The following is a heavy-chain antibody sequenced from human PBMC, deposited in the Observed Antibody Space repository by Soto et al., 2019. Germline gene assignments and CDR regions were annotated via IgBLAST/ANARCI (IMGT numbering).Heavy chain of an antibody. Sequence: SETLSLTCTVSGGSVTNSSYYWGWSRQSPGKGLEWIGSVYYRGRSYSKSSVKSRVTISVDTSKNRFSLSLNSVTASDTAVYFCVSQRTTVPTQAYFDYWGPGALVTVSS. V-gene: IGHV4-39*01. CDR3: VSQRTTVPTQAYFDY. J-gene: IGHJ4*02. CDR2: VYYRGRS. CDR1: GGSVTNSSYY. D-gene: IGHD4-17*01.